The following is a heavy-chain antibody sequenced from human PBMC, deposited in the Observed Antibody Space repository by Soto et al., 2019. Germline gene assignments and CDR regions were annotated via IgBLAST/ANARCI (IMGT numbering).Heavy chain of an antibody. CDR2: ISSSSSYI. CDR3: ARHTYFYGSGSYGP. V-gene: IGHV3-21*01. CDR1: GFTFSSYS. Sequence: EVQLVESGGGLVKPGGSLRLSCAASGFTFSSYSMNWVRQAPGKGLEWVSSISSSSSYIYYAASVKGRSTTSRDNAQNSLYLQMNSLRAEATAVYYCARHTYFYGSGSYGPWGQGTLVTVSS. D-gene: IGHD3-10*01. J-gene: IGHJ5*02.